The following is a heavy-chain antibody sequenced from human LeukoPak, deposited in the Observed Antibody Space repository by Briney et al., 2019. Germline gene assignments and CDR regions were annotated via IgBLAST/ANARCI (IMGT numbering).Heavy chain of an antibody. Sequence: AGGSLRLSCAASGFTFSNYWMNWVRQAPGKGLEWVANINQDGSEKYYVDSVKGRFTISRDNAKNSLYLQMNSLRAEDTAVYYCVREGSGLDYWGQVTLVTVSS. D-gene: IGHD6-19*01. CDR1: GFTFSNYW. CDR3: VREGSGLDY. CDR2: INQDGSEK. J-gene: IGHJ4*02. V-gene: IGHV3-7*05.